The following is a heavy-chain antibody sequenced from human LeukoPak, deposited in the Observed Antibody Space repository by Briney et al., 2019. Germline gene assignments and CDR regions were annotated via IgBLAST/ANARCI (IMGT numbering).Heavy chain of an antibody. CDR3: ARQGSSGSHYSFDY. CDR2: IYYSGST. Sequence: SETLSLTCTVSGGSISSYYWSWIRQPPGKGLEWIGYIYYSGSTNYNPSLKSRVTISVDTSKNQFSLKLSSVTAADTAVYYCARQGSSGSHYSFDYWGQGTLVTVSS. CDR1: GGSISSYY. J-gene: IGHJ4*02. D-gene: IGHD1-26*01. V-gene: IGHV4-59*08.